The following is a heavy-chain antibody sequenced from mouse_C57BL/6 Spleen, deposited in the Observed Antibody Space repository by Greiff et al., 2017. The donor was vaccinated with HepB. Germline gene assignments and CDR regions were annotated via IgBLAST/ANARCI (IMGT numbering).Heavy chain of an antibody. D-gene: IGHD4-1*01. CDR1: GFTFSSYT. CDR2: ISGGGGNT. V-gene: IGHV5-9*01. Sequence: EVQLVESGGGLVKPGGSLKLSCAASGFTFSSYTMSWVRQTPEKRLEWVATISGGGGNTYYPDSVKGRSTITTDNAKNTLYLQMGSLRSEDTALYYCARQGLPGGRYFDYWGQGTTLTVSS. J-gene: IGHJ2*01. CDR3: ARQGLPGGRYFDY.